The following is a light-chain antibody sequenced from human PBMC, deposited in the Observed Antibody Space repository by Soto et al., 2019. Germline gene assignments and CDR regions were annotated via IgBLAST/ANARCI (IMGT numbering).Light chain of an antibody. J-gene: IGKJ4*01. CDR2: DAT. CDR1: QSVNSY. CDR3: QQRSKWPVT. Sequence: EIVLTQSPATLSLSPGERATLSCRASQSVNSYLAWYQQKPGQAPRLLIYDATSRATGIPARFSGSGSGTDFTLTISSLEPEDFAGYYCQQRSKWPVTFGGGTKVEIK. V-gene: IGKV3-11*01.